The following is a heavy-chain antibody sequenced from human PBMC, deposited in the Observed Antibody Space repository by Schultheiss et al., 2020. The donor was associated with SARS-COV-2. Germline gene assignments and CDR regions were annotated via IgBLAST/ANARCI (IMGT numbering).Heavy chain of an antibody. J-gene: IGHJ4*02. CDR3: ARNWNGTPYYFNA. D-gene: IGHD1-1*01. V-gene: IGHV4-31*03. CDR1: GGSVSSGSYS. CDR2: IYYSGST. Sequence: SQTLSLTCTVSGGSVSSGSYSWSWIRQHPGKGLEWIGYIYYSGSTYYNPSLKSRVTISLDTSRNQFSLKLTSVTAADTAVYYCARNWNGTPYYFNAWGQGTLVTVSS.